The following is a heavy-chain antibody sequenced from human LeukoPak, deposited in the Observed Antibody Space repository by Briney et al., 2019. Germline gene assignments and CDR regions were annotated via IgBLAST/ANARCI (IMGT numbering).Heavy chain of an antibody. D-gene: IGHD2-2*01. CDR1: GFTFSSYS. CDR3: AKPDQGNFDY. Sequence: GGSLRLSCAASGFTFSSYSMNWVRQAPGKGLEWVAFIRYDGSNKYYADSVKGRFTISRDNSKNTLYLQMNSLRAEDTAVYYCAKPDQGNFDYWGQGTLVTVSS. V-gene: IGHV3-30*02. CDR2: IRYDGSNK. J-gene: IGHJ4*02.